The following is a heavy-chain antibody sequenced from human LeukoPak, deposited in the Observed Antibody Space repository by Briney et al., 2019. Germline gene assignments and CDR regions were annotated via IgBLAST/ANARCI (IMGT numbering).Heavy chain of an antibody. CDR1: GFTFSSYG. D-gene: IGHD3-3*01. CDR3: AKSAPEHYDFWSGADY. Sequence: GRSLRLSCAASGFTFSSYGMHWVRQAPGKGLEWVAVISYDGSNKYYADSVKGRFTISRDNSKNTLYLQMNSLRAEDTAVYYCAKSAPEHYDFWSGADYWGQGTLVTVSS. J-gene: IGHJ4*02. V-gene: IGHV3-30*18. CDR2: ISYDGSNK.